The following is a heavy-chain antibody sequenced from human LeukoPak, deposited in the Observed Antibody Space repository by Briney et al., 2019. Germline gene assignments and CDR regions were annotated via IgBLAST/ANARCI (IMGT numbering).Heavy chain of an antibody. D-gene: IGHD2-2*01. J-gene: IGHJ5*02. CDR1: GYTFTSYG. V-gene: IGHV1-18*01. Sequence: ASVKVTCKASGYTFTSYGISWVREAPEQELEWMGWISAYNGNTNYAQKFQGRVIMTKDTSTSTGYMELRSLRSDDTAVYYCARTLGYCSSTSCYPVDPCGQGTLVTVSS. CDR3: ARTLGYCSSTSCYPVDP. CDR2: ISAYNGNT.